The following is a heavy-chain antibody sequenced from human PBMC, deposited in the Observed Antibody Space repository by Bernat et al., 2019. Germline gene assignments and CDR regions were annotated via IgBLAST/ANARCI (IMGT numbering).Heavy chain of an antibody. J-gene: IGHJ3*02. V-gene: IGHV4-39*01. CDR3: ASTYSSGWLDAFDI. CDR1: GGSISSSSYY. CDR2: IYYSGST. D-gene: IGHD6-19*01. Sequence: QPQLQESGPGLVKPSETLSLTCTVSGGSISSSSYYWGWIRHPPGKGLEWIGSIYYSGSTYYNPSLKGRVTISVDTSKNQFSLKLSSVTAADTAVYYCASTYSSGWLDAFDIWGQGTMVTVSS.